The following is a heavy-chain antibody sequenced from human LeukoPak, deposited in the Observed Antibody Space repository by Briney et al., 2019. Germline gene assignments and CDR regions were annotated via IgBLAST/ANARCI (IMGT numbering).Heavy chain of an antibody. Sequence: PGGSLRLSCAASGFTFRSYGMHWVRQAPGKGLEWVAFIRYDGNSNYYADSVKGRFTISRDNSRSTLYLQMNSLRAEDTAVYYCAKEEVIGGNHGVYFDYWGQGTLVTVSS. J-gene: IGHJ4*02. V-gene: IGHV3-30*02. CDR3: AKEEVIGGNHGVYFDY. D-gene: IGHD2-15*01. CDR1: GFTFRSYG. CDR2: IRYDGNSN.